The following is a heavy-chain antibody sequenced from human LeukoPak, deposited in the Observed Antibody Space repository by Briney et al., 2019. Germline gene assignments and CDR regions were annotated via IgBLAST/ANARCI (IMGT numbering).Heavy chain of an antibody. Sequence: EESLKISCKGSGYSFTTYWIGWVRQMPGKGLEWMAFSYPGDSDTRYSPSFQGQVTISADKSISTAYLQWSSLKASDTAMYYCARHPNNNYDDTTTYTYWGQGTLVTVSS. J-gene: IGHJ4*02. CDR1: GYSFTTYW. V-gene: IGHV5-51*01. D-gene: IGHD2/OR15-2a*01. CDR3: ARHPNNNYDDTTTYTY. CDR2: SYPGDSDT.